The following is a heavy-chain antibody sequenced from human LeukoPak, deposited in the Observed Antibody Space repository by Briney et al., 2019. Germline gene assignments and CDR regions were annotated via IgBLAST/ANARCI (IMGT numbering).Heavy chain of an antibody. Sequence: GGSLRLSCAASGFTFDDYGMSWVRHAPGKGLEWVSGINWNGGSTGYADSVKGRFTISRDNAKNSLYLQMNSLRAEDTALYYCARDPVTTGGYDPRSDYWGQGTLVTVSS. V-gene: IGHV3-20*04. CDR2: INWNGGST. J-gene: IGHJ4*02. D-gene: IGHD5-12*01. CDR3: ARDPVTTGGYDPRSDY. CDR1: GFTFDDYG.